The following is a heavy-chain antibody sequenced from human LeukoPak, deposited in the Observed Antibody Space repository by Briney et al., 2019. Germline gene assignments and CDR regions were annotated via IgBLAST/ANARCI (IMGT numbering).Heavy chain of an antibody. CDR1: GFTFNTYS. CDR3: ARDHIGGMFLLFDF. D-gene: IGHD3-10*02. Sequence: GGSLRLSCAASGFTFNTYSFNWVRQTPGKGLEWVSYIGSSSSSIYYADSVKGRFTISRDNAKNTLYLQMNSLRAEDAAVYYCARDHIGGMFLLFDFWGQGTLVTVSS. J-gene: IGHJ4*02. V-gene: IGHV3-21*05. CDR2: IGSSSSSI.